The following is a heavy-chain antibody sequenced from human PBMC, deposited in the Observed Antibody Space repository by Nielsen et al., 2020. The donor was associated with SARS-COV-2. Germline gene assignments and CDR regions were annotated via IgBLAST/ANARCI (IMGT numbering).Heavy chain of an antibody. D-gene: IGHD3-10*01. CDR1: GGSISGYY. CDR2: IYFSGST. CDR3: ARGKRGVAFDV. V-gene: IGHV4-59*01. Sequence: SETLSLTCTVSGGSISGYYWNWIRQPPGKGLEWIGYIYFSGSTTYNPSLKSRVTISEDTSKSHFSLKLNSVTAADTADYYCARGKRGVAFDVWGQGSIVTVSS. J-gene: IGHJ3*01.